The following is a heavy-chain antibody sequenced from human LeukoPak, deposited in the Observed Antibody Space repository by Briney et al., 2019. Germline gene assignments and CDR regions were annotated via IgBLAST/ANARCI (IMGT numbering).Heavy chain of an antibody. J-gene: IGHJ4*02. Sequence: KPGGSLRLSCAASGFTFSDYYMSWIRQAPGKGLEWVSYISRNSYTNYADSVKGRFTISRDNAKNSLYLQMASLRAEDTAVYYCAKDYYWGQGTLVTVSS. CDR1: GFTFSDYY. V-gene: IGHV3-11*06. CDR2: ISRNSYT. CDR3: AKDYY.